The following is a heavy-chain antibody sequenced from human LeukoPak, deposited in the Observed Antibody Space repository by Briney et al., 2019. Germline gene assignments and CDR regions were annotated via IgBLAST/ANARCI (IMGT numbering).Heavy chain of an antibody. J-gene: IGHJ6*02. V-gene: IGHV3-23*01. CDR3: AKGNRIMIFGVVIPDYYYGMDV. D-gene: IGHD3-3*01. Sequence: SGGSLGLSCAASGFTFSSYAMSWVRQAPGKGLEWASAISGSGGSTYYADSVKGRFTISRDNSKNTLYLQMHSLRAEDTAVYYCAKGNRIMIFGVVIPDYYYGMDVWGQGTTVTVSS. CDR1: GFTFSSYA. CDR2: ISGSGGST.